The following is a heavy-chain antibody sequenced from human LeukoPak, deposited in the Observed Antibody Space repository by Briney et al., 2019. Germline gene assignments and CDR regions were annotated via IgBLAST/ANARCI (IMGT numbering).Heavy chain of an antibody. D-gene: IGHD1-1*01. V-gene: IGHV4-34*01. CDR3: ARGRGTLRVYYGMDV. Sequence: PSETLPLTCAVYGGSFSGYYWSWIRQPPGKGLEWIGEINHSGSTNYNPSLKSRVTISVDTSKNQFSLKLSSVTAADTAVYYCARGRGTLRVYYGMDVWGQGTTVTVSS. J-gene: IGHJ6*02. CDR2: INHSGST. CDR1: GGSFSGYY.